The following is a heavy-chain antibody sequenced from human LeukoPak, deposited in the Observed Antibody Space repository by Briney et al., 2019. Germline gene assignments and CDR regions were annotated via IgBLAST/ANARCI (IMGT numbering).Heavy chain of an antibody. CDR1: GDSISSYY. Sequence: TSETLSLTCDISGDSISSYYWSWVRQPPGKGLEWIGYIYNSGSIHYNPSLKSRVSMSVDTSKNQFSLNLGSVTAADTAVYYCARVGEMATIRDWGPGFLVTVSS. CDR2: IYNSGSI. V-gene: IGHV4-59*01. CDR3: ARVGEMATIRD. D-gene: IGHD5-24*01. J-gene: IGHJ4*02.